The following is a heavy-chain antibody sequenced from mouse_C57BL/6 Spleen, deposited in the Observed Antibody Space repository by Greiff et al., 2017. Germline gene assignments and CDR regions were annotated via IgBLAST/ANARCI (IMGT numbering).Heavy chain of an antibody. D-gene: IGHD1-1*01. CDR2: IYPGSGST. CDR3: AKGDYCGSSYGYFGV. J-gene: IGHJ1*03. CDR1: GYTFTSYW. V-gene: IGHV1-55*01. Sequence: QVQLQQPGAELVKPGASVKMSCKASGYTFTSYWITWVKQRPGQGLEWIGDIYPGSGSTNYNEKFKSKATMTVDTSSSTAYMQLNSLTSEDAAVYFCAKGDYCGSSYGYFGVWGTGATVTVA.